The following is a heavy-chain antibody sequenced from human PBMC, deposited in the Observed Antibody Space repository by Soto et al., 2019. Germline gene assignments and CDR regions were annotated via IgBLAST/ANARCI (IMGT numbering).Heavy chain of an antibody. CDR1: GYSFTDDY. Sequence: QVQVVQSGAEVKKPGASVKISCKTSGYSFTDDYLHWVRQAPGQGLEWVGWINTHSESTNFAQKFLGRVSMTRGTVISTAYIELVRLTSDDSTIYYCATAGYCGEDCYSYGMDVWGQGTTVTVSS. J-gene: IGHJ6*02. V-gene: IGHV1-2*02. CDR2: INTHSEST. D-gene: IGHD2-21*02. CDR3: ATAGYCGEDCYSYGMDV.